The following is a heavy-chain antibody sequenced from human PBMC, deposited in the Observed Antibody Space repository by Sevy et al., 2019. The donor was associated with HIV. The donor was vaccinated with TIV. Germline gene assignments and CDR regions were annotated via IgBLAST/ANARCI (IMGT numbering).Heavy chain of an antibody. J-gene: IGHJ4*02. CDR2: IGGSGGST. Sequence: GGSLRLSCAASGFTFSSYAMSWVRQAPGKGLEWDSAIGGSGGSTYYADSVKGRFTISRDNSKNTLYLQMNSLRAEDTAVYYCAKVSRTYYYDSSGYHGYWGQGTLVTVSS. D-gene: IGHD3-22*01. V-gene: IGHV3-23*01. CDR1: GFTFSSYA. CDR3: AKVSRTYYYDSSGYHGY.